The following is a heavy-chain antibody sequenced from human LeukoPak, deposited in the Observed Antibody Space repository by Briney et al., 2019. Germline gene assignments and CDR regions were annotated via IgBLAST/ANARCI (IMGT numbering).Heavy chain of an antibody. V-gene: IGHV7-4-1*02. CDR1: GYTFTNYA. CDR2: INTNTGNP. CDR3: ARSTPDIVVVALNWFDP. J-gene: IGHJ5*02. Sequence: ASVKVSCKASGYTFTNYAMNWVRQAPGQGLEWMGWINTNTGNPTYAQGFTGRFVFSLDTSVSTAYLQISSLKAEDTAVYYCARSTPDIVVVALNWFDPWGQGTLVTVSS. D-gene: IGHD2-15*01.